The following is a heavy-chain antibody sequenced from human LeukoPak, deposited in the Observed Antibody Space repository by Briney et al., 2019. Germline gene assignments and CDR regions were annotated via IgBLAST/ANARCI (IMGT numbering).Heavy chain of an antibody. V-gene: IGHV3-23*01. Sequence: GSLRLSCAASGVIFSEYAMSWVRQTPEKGLEWVSGIGAADLGTYYADSVKGRLTISRDISKSTLYLQMNSLRVEDTAVYYCAKEAHRVGRPLFDFWGQGTLVTVSS. CDR3: AKEAHRVGRPLFDF. J-gene: IGHJ4*02. CDR1: GVIFSEYA. CDR2: IGAADLGT.